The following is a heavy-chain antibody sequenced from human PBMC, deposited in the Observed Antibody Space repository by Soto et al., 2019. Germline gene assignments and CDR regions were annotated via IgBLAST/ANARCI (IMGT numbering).Heavy chain of an antibody. J-gene: IGHJ4*02. V-gene: IGHV3-73*01. CDR2: LTTKTSNYAT. CDR3: ARSHLADSINADFDY. CDR1: GFIFSGST. D-gene: IGHD4-4*01. Sequence: EVQLVESGGGLVQPGGSLKLSCAASGFIFSGSTMHWVRQASGKGLEWVGRLTTKTSNYATSYNAAVRGRFTISRDDSNNAAYLQMNSLKTEDSAVYYCARSHLADSINADFDYWGQGSLVTVSS.